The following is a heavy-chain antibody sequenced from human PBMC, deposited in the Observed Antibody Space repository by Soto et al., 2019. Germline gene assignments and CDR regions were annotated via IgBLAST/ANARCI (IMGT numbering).Heavy chain of an antibody. Sequence: GGSLRLSCAASGFTFSSYGMHWVRQAPGKGLEWVAVIWYDGSNKYYADSVKGRFTISRDNSKNTLYLQMNSLRAEDTAVYYCARDAVAGTILVDGTYFDYWGQGTLVTVSS. CDR1: GFTFSSYG. V-gene: IGHV3-33*01. CDR2: IWYDGSNK. CDR3: ARDAVAGTILVDGTYFDY. D-gene: IGHD6-19*01. J-gene: IGHJ4*02.